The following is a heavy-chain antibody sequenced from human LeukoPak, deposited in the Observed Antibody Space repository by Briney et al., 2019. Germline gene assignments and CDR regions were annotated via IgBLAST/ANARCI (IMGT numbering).Heavy chain of an antibody. Sequence: ASVKVSCKASGYTFTSYGITWVRQAPGQGLEWMGWISAYNGNTNYAQKVQGRVTMTTDTSTSTAYMELRSLRSDDTAVYYCARVHGSVYSSSSLGDYWGQGTLVTVSS. CDR2: ISAYNGNT. V-gene: IGHV1-18*01. CDR3: ARVHGSVYSSSSLGDY. CDR1: GYTFTSYG. D-gene: IGHD6-13*01. J-gene: IGHJ4*02.